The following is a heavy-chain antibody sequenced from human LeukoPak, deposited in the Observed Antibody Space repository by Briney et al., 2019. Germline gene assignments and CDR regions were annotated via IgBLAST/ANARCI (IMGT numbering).Heavy chain of an antibody. Sequence: HPGGSLRLSCAASGFTFSTCVMVWVRRAPEKGLEWVSSISVSGSNTFYTESVKGRFTISRDNSKNTLDLQMDSLRAEDTAIYYCAKENLLPAGGTLGSWGQGTLVTVSS. D-gene: IGHD6-13*01. V-gene: IGHV3-23*01. CDR1: GFTFSTCV. CDR3: AKENLLPAGGTLGS. CDR2: ISVSGSNT. J-gene: IGHJ5*02.